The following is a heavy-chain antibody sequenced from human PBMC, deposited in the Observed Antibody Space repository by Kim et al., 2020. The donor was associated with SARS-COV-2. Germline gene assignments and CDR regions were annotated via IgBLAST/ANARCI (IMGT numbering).Heavy chain of an antibody. V-gene: IGHV1-3*04. Sequence: ASVKVSCKASGYTFTNYGIHWVRQAPGQRPEWMGWINIATGNRGYSQKFLGRVSNTRDTSANTAYMELSSLTSEDTAVYYCARDNSAYDYWGQGTLAT. J-gene: IGHJ4*02. CDR1: GYTFTNYG. CDR3: ARDNSAYDY. CDR2: INIATGNR.